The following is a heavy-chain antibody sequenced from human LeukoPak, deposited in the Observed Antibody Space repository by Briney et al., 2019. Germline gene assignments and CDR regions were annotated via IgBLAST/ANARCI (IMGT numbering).Heavy chain of an antibody. V-gene: IGHV3-30*02. J-gene: IGHJ5*02. D-gene: IGHD2-2*02. Sequence: GGSLRLSCAASGFTFSSYGMHWVRQAPGKGLEWVAFIRYDGSNKYYADSVKGRFTISRDNSKNTLYLQMNSLRAEDTAVYYCARHQRFPPIHNWFDPWGQGTLVAVSS. CDR2: IRYDGSNK. CDR1: GFTFSSYG. CDR3: ARHQRFPPIHNWFDP.